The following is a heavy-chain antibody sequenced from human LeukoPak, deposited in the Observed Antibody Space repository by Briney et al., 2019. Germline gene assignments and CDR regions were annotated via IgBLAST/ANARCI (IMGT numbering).Heavy chain of an antibody. D-gene: IGHD2-15*01. CDR2: ISSDGSTT. CDR1: GFTFSSYG. CDR3: ATGLPFDY. Sequence: GGSLRLSCAASGFTFSSYGMHWVRQPPGKGLVWVSLISSDGSTTAYADSVKGRFTISRDNAKNTLYLQMNSLRAEDTALYYCATGLPFDYWGQGTLVTVSS. J-gene: IGHJ4*02. V-gene: IGHV3-74*01.